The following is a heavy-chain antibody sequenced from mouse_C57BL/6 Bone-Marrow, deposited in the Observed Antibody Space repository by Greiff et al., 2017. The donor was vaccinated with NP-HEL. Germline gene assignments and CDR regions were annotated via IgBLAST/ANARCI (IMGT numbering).Heavy chain of an antibody. CDR2: ISYDGNSS. CDR1: GFTFSDYY. D-gene: IGHD1-1*01. Sequence: EVKLMESEGGLVQPGSSMRLSCTASGFTFSDYYMAWVRQVPEKGLEWVANISYDGNSSYYLYSLYGRFIISIYNAKNILYLQMSSLKSEDTATYYCARERGTTVDWYFDVWGTGTTVTVSS. V-gene: IGHV5-16*01. J-gene: IGHJ1*03. CDR3: ARERGTTVDWYFDV.